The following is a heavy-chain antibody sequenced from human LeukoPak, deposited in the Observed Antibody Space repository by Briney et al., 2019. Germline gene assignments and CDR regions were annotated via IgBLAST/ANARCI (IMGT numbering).Heavy chain of an antibody. CDR3: AREVSSGRFDP. V-gene: IGHV3-33*01. CDR2: IYLDGINK. J-gene: IGHJ5*02. Sequence: GGSLRLSCAASGFTFISYGMLWVRQAPGKGLESVAFIYLDGINKYYGDSVKGRFAISRDNSKNTLYLQMSSLRVEDTAVYYCAREVSSGRFDPWGQGTLVTVSS. CDR1: GFTFISYG. D-gene: IGHD6-19*01.